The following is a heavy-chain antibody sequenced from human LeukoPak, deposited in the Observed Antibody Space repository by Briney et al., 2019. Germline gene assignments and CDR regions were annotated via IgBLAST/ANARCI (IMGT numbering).Heavy chain of an antibody. CDR1: GYIFTHYW. V-gene: IGHV5-51*01. CDR2: IYPADSDT. D-gene: IGHD3-10*01. Sequence: GESLKISCQVSGYIFTHYWIGWVRQMPENGLESMGIIYPADSDTTYSPSFQGQVTISVDKSISTVYLQWSSLKASDTAMYYCARQSRDGSKTRGYYFDYWGQGTLVTVSS. CDR3: ARQSRDGSKTRGYYFDY. J-gene: IGHJ4*02.